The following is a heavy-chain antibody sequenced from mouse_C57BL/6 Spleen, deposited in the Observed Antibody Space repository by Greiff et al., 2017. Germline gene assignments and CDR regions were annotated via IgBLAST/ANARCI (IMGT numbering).Heavy chain of an antibody. CDR3: ETYDYDHAMDY. V-gene: IGHV1-4*01. CDR2: INPTSSYT. Sequence: QVQLQQSGAELARPGASVKLSCKASGYTFTSYSMHWVKQRPVQGLEWIGYINPTSSYTKSNQKFKDKATLTADKSSSTAYMQLSSLTSEDSAVCYSETYDYDHAMDYWGQGTSVTVSS. J-gene: IGHJ4*01. CDR1: GYTFTSYS. D-gene: IGHD2-4*01.